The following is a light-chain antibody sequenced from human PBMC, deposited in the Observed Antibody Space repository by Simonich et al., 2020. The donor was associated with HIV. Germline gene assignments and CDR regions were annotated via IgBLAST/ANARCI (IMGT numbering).Light chain of an antibody. Sequence: DIVMTQSPDSLAVSLGERATINCTSSQTILYSSNNKNYLAWYQQIPRQPPNLLIYWASTRESGVPDRFSGSGSGTDFTLTISSLQAEGVAVYYCQQYYSTPFTFGPGTKVDIK. V-gene: IGKV4-1*01. CDR1: QTILYSSNNKNY. CDR2: WAS. J-gene: IGKJ3*01. CDR3: QQYYSTPFT.